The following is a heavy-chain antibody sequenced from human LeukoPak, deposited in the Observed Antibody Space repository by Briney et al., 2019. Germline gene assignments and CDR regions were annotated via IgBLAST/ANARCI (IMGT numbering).Heavy chain of an antibody. V-gene: IGHV3-48*01. CDR1: GFTFSSYS. CDR2: ISSSSSTI. Sequence: GGSLRLSCAASGFTFSSYSMNWVRQAPGEGLEWVSYISSSSSTIYYADSVKGRFTISRDNAKNSLYLQMNSLRAEDTAVYYCAKDYYGSGSYRHFDYWGQGTLVTVSS. D-gene: IGHD3-10*01. J-gene: IGHJ4*02. CDR3: AKDYYGSGSYRHFDY.